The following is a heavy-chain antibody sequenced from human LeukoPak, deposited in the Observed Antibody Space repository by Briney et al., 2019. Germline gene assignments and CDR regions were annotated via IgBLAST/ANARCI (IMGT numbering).Heavy chain of an antibody. CDR2: ISTSGSYT. J-gene: IGHJ3*02. D-gene: IGHD5-12*01. V-gene: IGHV3-11*05. CDR3: AKEGYSDYYAFDI. CDR1: GFIFSDHY. Sequence: GGSLRLSCAASGFIFSDHYMRWIRQAPGKGLEWVSYISTSGSYTNYADSVKGRFTISRDNAKNSLYLQMNSLRADDTAMYYCAKEGYSDYYAFDIWGQGTMVTVSS.